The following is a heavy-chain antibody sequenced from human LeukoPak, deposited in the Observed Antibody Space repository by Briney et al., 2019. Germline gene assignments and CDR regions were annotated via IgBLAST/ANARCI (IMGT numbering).Heavy chain of an antibody. V-gene: IGHV1-69*13. CDR1: GGSFSSYV. J-gene: IGHJ6*02. CDR2: IIPIFGTA. Sequence: ASVKVSCKASGGSFSSYVISWVRQAPGQGLEWMGGIIPIFGTANYAQKFQGRVTITADESTSTAYMELSSLRSEDTAVYYCARRYRYGYSDSYYGMDVWGQGTTVTVSS. CDR3: ARRYRYGYSDSYYGMDV. D-gene: IGHD5-18*01.